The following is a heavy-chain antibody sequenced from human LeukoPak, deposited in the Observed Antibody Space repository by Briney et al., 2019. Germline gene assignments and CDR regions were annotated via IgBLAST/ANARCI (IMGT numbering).Heavy chain of an antibody. V-gene: IGHV4-59*01. CDR2: IYYSGST. CDR1: GGSISSYY. J-gene: IGHJ4*02. Sequence: SETLSLTYTVSGGSISSYYWSWIRQPPGKGLEWIGYIYYSGSTNYNPSLKSRVTISVDTSKNQFSLKLSSVTAADTAVYYCARAGRTVTTGIDYWGQGTLVTVSS. CDR3: ARAGRTVTTGIDY. D-gene: IGHD4-11*01.